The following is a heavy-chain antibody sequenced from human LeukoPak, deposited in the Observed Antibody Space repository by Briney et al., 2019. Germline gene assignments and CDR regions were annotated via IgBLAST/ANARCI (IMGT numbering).Heavy chain of an antibody. Sequence: GRSLRLSCAASGFTFSSYAMHWVRQAPGKGLEWVAVISYDGSNKYYADSVKGRFTISRDNSKNALYLQMNSLRAEDTAVYYCARAAGSRSSSWYDPPHYWGQGTLVTVSS. CDR2: ISYDGSNK. V-gene: IGHV3-30-3*01. J-gene: IGHJ4*02. CDR3: ARAAGSRSSSWYDPPHY. CDR1: GFTFSSYA. D-gene: IGHD6-13*01.